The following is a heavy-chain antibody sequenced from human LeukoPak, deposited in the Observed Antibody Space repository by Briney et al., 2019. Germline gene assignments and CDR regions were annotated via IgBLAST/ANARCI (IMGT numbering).Heavy chain of an antibody. V-gene: IGHV3-74*01. Sequence: GGSLRLSCAASTFTFSNYWMHWVRQAPGKGLVWVSRINIDRRSISYADSVKGRFTISRDNAKNTLYLQMNSLRAEDTAVYYCARVPATGTAFDDWGQGTLVTVSS. CDR1: TFTFSNYW. J-gene: IGHJ4*02. D-gene: IGHD6-13*01. CDR2: INIDRRSI. CDR3: ARVPATGTAFDD.